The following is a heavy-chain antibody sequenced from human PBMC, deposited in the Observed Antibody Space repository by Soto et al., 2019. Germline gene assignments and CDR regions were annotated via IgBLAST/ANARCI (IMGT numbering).Heavy chain of an antibody. Sequence: GGSLRLSCSASGFSFGDYAMSWVRQAPGKGLEWVGSIRSRAYSGTTEYAASVKGRFTISRDDSKTIAYLQMNSLKTEDTAVYYCTRVRVRWESLGWFDPWGQGTLVTVSS. CDR3: TRVRVRWESLGWFDP. CDR2: IRSRAYSGTT. CDR1: GFSFGDYA. J-gene: IGHJ5*02. V-gene: IGHV3-49*04. D-gene: IGHD1-26*01.